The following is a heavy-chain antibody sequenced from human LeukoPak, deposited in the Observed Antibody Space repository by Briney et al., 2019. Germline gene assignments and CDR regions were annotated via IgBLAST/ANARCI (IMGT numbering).Heavy chain of an antibody. Sequence: PSETLSLTCAVYGGSFSGYYWSWIRQPPGKGLEWIGEINHSGSTNYNPSLKSRVTISVDTSKNQFSLKLSSVTAADTAVYYCARGLTRMTTLFPYYMDVWGKGTTVTVSS. J-gene: IGHJ6*03. D-gene: IGHD3-16*01. CDR1: GGSFSGYY. CDR3: ARGLTRMTTLFPYYMDV. V-gene: IGHV4-34*01. CDR2: INHSGST.